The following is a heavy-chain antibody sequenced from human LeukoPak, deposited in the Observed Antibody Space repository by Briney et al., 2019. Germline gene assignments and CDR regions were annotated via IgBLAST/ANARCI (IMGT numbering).Heavy chain of an antibody. CDR1: GYTLTELS. Sequence: ASVKVSCKVSGYTLTELSMHWVRQAPGKGLEWMGGFDPEDGETIYAQKFQGRVTMTEDTSTDTAYMELSSLRSEDTAVYYCATNTYYYDLGLNAFDIWGQGTMVTASS. D-gene: IGHD3-22*01. CDR3: ATNTYYYDLGLNAFDI. CDR2: FDPEDGET. V-gene: IGHV1-24*01. J-gene: IGHJ3*02.